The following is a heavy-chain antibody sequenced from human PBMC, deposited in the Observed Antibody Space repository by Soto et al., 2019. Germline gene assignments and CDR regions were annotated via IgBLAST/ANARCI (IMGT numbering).Heavy chain of an antibody. V-gene: IGHV3-15*07. CDR3: TTDIGYYDFWSGPAKFDY. Sequence: EVQLVESGGGLVKPGGSLRLSCAASGFTFTNAWMNWVRQAPGKGLEWVGRIKGKTDGGTTDYAAPVKGRFTISRDASKNTLYLQMNSLKIEDTAVYYCTTDIGYYDFWSGPAKFDYWGQGTLVTVSS. CDR2: IKGKTDGGTT. D-gene: IGHD3-3*01. J-gene: IGHJ4*02. CDR1: GFTFTNAW.